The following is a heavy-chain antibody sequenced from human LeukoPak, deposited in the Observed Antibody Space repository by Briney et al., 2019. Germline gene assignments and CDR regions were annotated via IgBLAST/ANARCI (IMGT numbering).Heavy chain of an antibody. CDR1: GFTFDDYD. V-gene: IGHV3-9*01. CDR3: AKGYSSSSLSLFDY. CDR2: ISWNSGSI. J-gene: IGHJ4*02. Sequence: PGRSLRLSCAASGFTFDDYDMHWVRQAPGKGLEWVSGISWNSGSIGYADSVKGRFTISRDNAKNSLYLQMNSLRAEDTALYYCAKGYSSSSLSLFDYWGQGTLVTVSS. D-gene: IGHD6-6*01.